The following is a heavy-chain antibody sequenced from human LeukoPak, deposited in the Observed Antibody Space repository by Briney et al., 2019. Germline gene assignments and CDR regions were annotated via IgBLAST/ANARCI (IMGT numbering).Heavy chain of an antibody. V-gene: IGHV1-2*02. J-gene: IGHJ1*01. Sequence: ASVTVSCKASGYTFTGYYMHWVRQAPGQGLEWMGWINPNSGGTNYAQKLQGRVTMTTDTSTSTAYMELRSLRSDDTAVYYCARDWDDYGDSPNFQHWGQGTLVTVSS. CDR2: INPNSGGT. CDR3: ARDWDDYGDSPNFQH. D-gene: IGHD4-17*01. CDR1: GYTFTGYY.